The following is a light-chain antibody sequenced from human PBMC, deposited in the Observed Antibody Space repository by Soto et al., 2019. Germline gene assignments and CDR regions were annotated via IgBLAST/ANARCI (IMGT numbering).Light chain of an antibody. CDR3: QQRSNWPIT. V-gene: IGKV3-11*01. J-gene: IGKJ5*01. Sequence: EIVLTQSPATLSLSPGERATVSCRASQSVSSYLAWYQQEPGQAPRLLIYDASNRAPGIPARFSGSGSGTDFTLTISSLEPEDFAVYYCQQRSNWPITFGQGTRLEIK. CDR1: QSVSSY. CDR2: DAS.